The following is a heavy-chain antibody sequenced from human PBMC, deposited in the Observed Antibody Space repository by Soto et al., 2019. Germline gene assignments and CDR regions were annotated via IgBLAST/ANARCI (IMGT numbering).Heavy chain of an antibody. D-gene: IGHD3-22*01. CDR2: IYHVGIT. CDR3: ARGVNYYDSSGSSWFDP. V-gene: IGHV4-4*02. CDR1: GGSVSSTQW. J-gene: IGHJ5*02. Sequence: SETLSLTCAVSGGSVSSTQWWTWVRQAPGKGLEWLGDIYHVGITKYNPALKSRVTMSVDKSNNHFSLSLRSVTAADTAVYYCARGVNYYDSSGSSWFDPWGQGALVTVS.